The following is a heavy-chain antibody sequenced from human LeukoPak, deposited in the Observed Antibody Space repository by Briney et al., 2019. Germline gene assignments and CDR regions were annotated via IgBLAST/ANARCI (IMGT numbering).Heavy chain of an antibody. CDR3: ASPKISVAYFEDFDI. CDR2: IYPGDSDT. J-gene: IGHJ3*02. CDR1: GYLFTSYW. Sequence: GESLKLYRQGSGYLFTSYWIRWVRQMPGKGLEWMGIIYPGDSDTRYRPSLQGPVTLSADKSLSTAYLQSSSLDASSHALYYCASPKISVAYFEDFDIWGQGTMVTV. V-gene: IGHV5-51*01. D-gene: IGHD6-19*01.